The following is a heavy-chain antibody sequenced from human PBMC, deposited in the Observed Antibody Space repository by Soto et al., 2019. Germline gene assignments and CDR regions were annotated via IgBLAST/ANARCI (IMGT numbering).Heavy chain of an antibody. CDR2: ISGSGGST. D-gene: IGHD3-10*01. V-gene: IGHV3-23*01. Sequence: GGSLRLSCAASGFTFSSYAMSWVRQAPGKGLEWVSAISGSGGSTYYADSVKGRFTISRDNSKNTLYRQMNSLRAEDTAVYYCAKGRKDHGSGYYGSGSYSDYWGQGTLVTVSS. CDR1: GFTFSSYA. CDR3: AKGRKDHGSGYYGSGSYSDY. J-gene: IGHJ4*02.